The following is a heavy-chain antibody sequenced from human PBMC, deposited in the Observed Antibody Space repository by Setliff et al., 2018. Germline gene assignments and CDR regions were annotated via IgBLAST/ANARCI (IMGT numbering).Heavy chain of an antibody. V-gene: IGHV1-18*01. CDR1: GYTFTSYG. D-gene: IGHD1-7*01. Sequence: ASVKVSCKASGYTFTSYGISWVRQAPGQGLEWMGWISAYNGNTNYAHKLQGRVTMTTDTSTSTAYMELRSLRSDDTAVYYCARYITGTTPADYWGQGTLVTVSS. J-gene: IGHJ4*02. CDR2: ISAYNGNT. CDR3: ARYITGTTPADY.